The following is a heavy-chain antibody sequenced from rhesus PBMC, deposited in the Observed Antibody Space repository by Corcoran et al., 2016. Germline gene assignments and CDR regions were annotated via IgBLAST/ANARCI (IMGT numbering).Heavy chain of an antibody. J-gene: IGHJ4*01. CDR1: GFPLTTRGMG. V-gene: IGHV2-174*01. CDR3: ARGGYFDY. Sequence: QVTLKESGPALVKPTQTLTLTCTFSGFPLTTRGMGVGWIREPPGKALAWLALSDWEDDTRYSTSLKRRLTITKDTSKNQVVLTMTNMDPVDTATSYCARGGYFDYWGRGVLVTVSS. CDR2: SDWEDDT.